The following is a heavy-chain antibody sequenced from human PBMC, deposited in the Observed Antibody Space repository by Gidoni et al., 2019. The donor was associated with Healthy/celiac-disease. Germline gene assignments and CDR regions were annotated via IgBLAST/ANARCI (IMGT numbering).Heavy chain of an antibody. Sequence: QVQLVQSGAEVKKPGASVKVSCKASGYTFTGYYMHWVRQAPGQGLEWMGWINPNSGGTNYAQKFQGRVTMTRDTSISTAYMELSRLRSDDTAVYYCARDSRPVKLEPLANFDYWGQGTLVTVSS. CDR1: GYTFTGYY. CDR3: ARDSRPVKLEPLANFDY. V-gene: IGHV1-2*02. D-gene: IGHD1-1*01. J-gene: IGHJ4*02. CDR2: INPNSGGT.